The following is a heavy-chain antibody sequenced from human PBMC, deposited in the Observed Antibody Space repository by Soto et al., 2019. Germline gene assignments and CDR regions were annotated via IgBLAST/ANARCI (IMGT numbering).Heavy chain of an antibody. D-gene: IGHD6-25*01. CDR2: IKSIPHGGTT. V-gene: IGHV3-15*01. J-gene: IGHJ4*02. CDR3: MTWLVAAEESALGDC. Sequence: EGQLVESGGGLVKPGGSLRLSCAASGFTVSSAWMTWVRQAPGMGLEWIGHIKSIPHGGTTDYNTTVKDRFTISRDDSTNPALLHMSRLRPDDTAGYYWMTWLVAAEESALGDCWGRGTLVTVSS. CDR1: GFTVSSAW.